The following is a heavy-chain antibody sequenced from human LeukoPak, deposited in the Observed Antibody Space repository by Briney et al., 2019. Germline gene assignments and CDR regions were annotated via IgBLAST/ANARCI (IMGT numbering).Heavy chain of an antibody. V-gene: IGHV3-23*01. Sequence: GGPLRLSCAASGFAFSLSAMSWLRQPPGKGLEWVSTINANSVSSSYAASVRGRFTIHRDNSKSTLYLHLNTLRVEDTHVYYCAKPISGGLAGTAVWFDPWGRGTLVGVSS. CDR1: GFAFSLSA. J-gene: IGHJ5*01. D-gene: IGHD6-13*01. CDR3: AKPISGGLAGTAVWFDP. CDR2: INANSVSS.